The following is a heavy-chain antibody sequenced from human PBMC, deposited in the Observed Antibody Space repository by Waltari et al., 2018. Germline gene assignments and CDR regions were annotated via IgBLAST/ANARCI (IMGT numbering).Heavy chain of an antibody. CDR1: GFTFSSYW. Sequence: EVQLVESGGGLVQPGGSLRLSCAASGFTFSSYWMLWVRQAPGQGLVWGARSNRDGSSTSYADSVKGRFTISIDNAKYTRYLQMNSLRSEDTAVYYCARDADSEYYDSVGLVDYWGQGTLVTVSS. V-gene: IGHV3-74*01. J-gene: IGHJ4*02. CDR3: ARDADSEYYDSVGLVDY. CDR2: SNRDGSST. D-gene: IGHD3-9*01.